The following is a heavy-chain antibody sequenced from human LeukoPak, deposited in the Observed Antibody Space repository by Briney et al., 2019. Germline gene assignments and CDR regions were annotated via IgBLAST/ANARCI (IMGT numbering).Heavy chain of an antibody. Sequence: PGGSLRLSCAASGFTFSSYGMNWVRQAPGKGLEWVSYISSSGSTIYYADSVKGRFTISRDNAKNSLYVQMNSLRAEDTAVYYCARVSNDYGGPLDYWGQGTLVTVSS. CDR3: ARVSNDYGGPLDY. CDR2: ISSSGSTI. CDR1: GFTFSSYG. J-gene: IGHJ4*02. V-gene: IGHV3-48*04. D-gene: IGHD4/OR15-4a*01.